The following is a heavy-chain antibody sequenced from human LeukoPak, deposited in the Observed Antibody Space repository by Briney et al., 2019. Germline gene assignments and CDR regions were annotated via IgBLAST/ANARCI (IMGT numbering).Heavy chain of an antibody. J-gene: IGHJ4*02. CDR3: ARAADSGSTYYFDY. CDR1: GYTFTGYY. D-gene: IGHD3-22*01. CDR2: INPNSGGT. V-gene: IGHV1-2*06. Sequence: ASVMVSCKASGYTFTGYYMHWVRQAPGQGLEWMGRINPNSGGTNYAQKFQGRVTMTKDTSISTAYMELSRLRSDDTAVYYCARAADSGSTYYFDYWGQGTLVTVSS.